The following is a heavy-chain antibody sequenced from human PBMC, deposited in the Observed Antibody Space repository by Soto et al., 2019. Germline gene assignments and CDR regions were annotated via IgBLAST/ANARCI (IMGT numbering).Heavy chain of an antibody. Sequence: QVQLVQSGTEVKKPGSSVKVSCKASGDTFSFYTINWVRQAPGLGLEWVGRINPIVSMSNYAQKFQGRGSMTADKSTSTAYMELRSLTSDDTAMYFCAASYGSGYRAFDYWGQGALVIVSS. CDR2: INPIVSMS. V-gene: IGHV1-69*02. D-gene: IGHD3-10*01. J-gene: IGHJ4*02. CDR1: GDTFSFYT. CDR3: AASYGSGYRAFDY.